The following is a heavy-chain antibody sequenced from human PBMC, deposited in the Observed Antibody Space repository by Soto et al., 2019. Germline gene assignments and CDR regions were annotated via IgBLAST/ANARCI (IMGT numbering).Heavy chain of an antibody. V-gene: IGHV3-11*01. D-gene: IGHD1-1*01. Sequence: GVSLRLSCVVSGFTFRDSYMTWVRQIPGKGLEWIASISSGAFTISYAAAVKGRFTISRDDGHNSLFLQMDSLRAEDTALYYFARDTTRLEHWGQGIRVTAYS. CDR3: ARDTTRLEH. CDR1: GFTFRDSY. CDR2: ISSGAFTI. J-gene: IGHJ4*02.